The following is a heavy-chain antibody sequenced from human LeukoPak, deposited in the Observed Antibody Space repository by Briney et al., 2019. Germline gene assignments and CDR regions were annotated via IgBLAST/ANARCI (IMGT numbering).Heavy chain of an antibody. J-gene: IGHJ1*01. Sequence: TGGSLRLSCAASGFTFSSYEMKWVRQATGKGLECVSYNSGGDTMYYADSVKGRFTISRDNAKNSLYLQMNSLRAEDTAVYYCARDTYYYDSSGYYFSAEYFQHWGQGTLVTVSS. CDR1: GFTFSSYE. D-gene: IGHD3-22*01. CDR3: ARDTYYYDSSGYYFSAEYFQH. CDR2: NSGGDTM. V-gene: IGHV3-48*03.